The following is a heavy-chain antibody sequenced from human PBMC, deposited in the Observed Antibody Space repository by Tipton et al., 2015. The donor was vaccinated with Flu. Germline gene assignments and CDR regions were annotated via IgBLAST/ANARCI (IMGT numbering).Heavy chain of an antibody. CDR1: GITFDDYA. V-gene: IGHV3-43*01. J-gene: IGHJ6*02. Sequence: SLRLSCAASGITFDDYAFHWVRQAPGKGPEWVSLISWDGDYTYYADSVKGRFTIFRDNSKSTLFLQINSLRTEDTGVYYCAKDQSLFGDYIDGMDVWGQGTTVTVS. CDR3: AKDQSLFGDYIDGMDV. CDR2: ISWDGDYT. D-gene: IGHD4-17*01.